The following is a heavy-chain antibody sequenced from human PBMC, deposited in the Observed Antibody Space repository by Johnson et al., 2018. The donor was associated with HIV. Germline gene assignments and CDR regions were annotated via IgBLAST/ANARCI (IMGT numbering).Heavy chain of an antibody. V-gene: IGHV3-74*02. J-gene: IGHJ3*02. CDR1: GFTFSYYA. CDR2: ISSDGSST. CDR3: ASADVFDI. Sequence: VQVVESGGGLVQPGGSLRVSCAASGFTFSYYAMHWVRQAPGKGLVWVSRISSDGSSTYYADSVKGRFTISRDNAKNTLYLQMNSLRVEDTAVYYCASADVFDIWGQGTMVTVSS.